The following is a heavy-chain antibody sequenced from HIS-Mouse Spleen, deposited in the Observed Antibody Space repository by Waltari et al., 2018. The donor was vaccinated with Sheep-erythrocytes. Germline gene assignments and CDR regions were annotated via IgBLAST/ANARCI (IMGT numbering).Heavy chain of an antibody. D-gene: IGHD6-13*01. CDR3: AHRQSAAAGTFNWFDP. CDR2: IYWNDDK. Sequence: QITLKESGPTLVKPTQTLTLTCTFSGFSLSTSGVGVGWIRQPPGKALEWLALIYWNDDKRYSPSLKSRLTITKDTSKNPVVLTMTNMDPVDTATYYCAHRQSAAAGTFNWFDPWGQGTLVTVSS. CDR1: GFSLSTSGVG. J-gene: IGHJ5*02. V-gene: IGHV2-5*01.